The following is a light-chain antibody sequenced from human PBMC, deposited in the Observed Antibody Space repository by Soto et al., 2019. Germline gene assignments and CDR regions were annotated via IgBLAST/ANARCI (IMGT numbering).Light chain of an antibody. CDR2: EVT. V-gene: IGLV2-8*01. Sequence: QSALTQPPSASGSPGQSVTISCTGTSSDVGAYNYVSWYQHHPGKAPKLMIYEVTRRPSGVPGRFSGSKSGNTASLTVSGLQAEDEAAYYCSSYAGSSNVFGTGTKVTVL. CDR3: SSYAGSSNV. CDR1: SSDVGAYNY. J-gene: IGLJ1*01.